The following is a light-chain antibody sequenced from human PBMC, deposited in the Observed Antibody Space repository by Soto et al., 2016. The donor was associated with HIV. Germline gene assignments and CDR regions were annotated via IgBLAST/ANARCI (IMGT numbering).Light chain of an antibody. CDR1: QYIASW. CDR3: QQGNSFPYT. J-gene: IGKJ2*01. V-gene: IGKV1-12*01. CDR2: YSS. Sequence: DIQMTQSPSSMSASDGDRVTITCRASQYIASWLAWYQQKPGKAPKLLIYYSSILESGVPSRFSGSGSGTDFTLTISSLQPEDFATYYCQQGNSFPYTFGQGTKLDIK.